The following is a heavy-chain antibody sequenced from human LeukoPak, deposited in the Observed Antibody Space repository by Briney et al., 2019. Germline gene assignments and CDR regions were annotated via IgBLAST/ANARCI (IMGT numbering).Heavy chain of an antibody. D-gene: IGHD6-13*01. J-gene: IGHJ5*01. V-gene: IGHV3-66*01. CDR2: IYSGGDT. Sequence: GSLRLSCAASGFTLSTNYMNWVRQAPGKGLEWVSVIYSGGDTYYADSVKERFTISRDNSINTLYLQMNSLRADDTAVYYCAREVYSSTWFDSWGQGTLVTVSS. CDR3: AREVYSSTWFDS. CDR1: GFTLSTNY.